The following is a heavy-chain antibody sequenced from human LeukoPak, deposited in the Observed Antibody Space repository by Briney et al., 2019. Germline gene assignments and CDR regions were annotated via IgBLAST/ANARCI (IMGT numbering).Heavy chain of an antibody. Sequence: SETLSLTCTVSGGSISSSSYYWGWIRQPPGKGLEWIGSIYYSGSTYYNPSLKSRVTISVDTSKNQFSLKLSSVTAADTAVYYCARPVHGATTPQYYFDYWGQGTLVTVSS. D-gene: IGHD1-26*01. J-gene: IGHJ4*02. V-gene: IGHV4-39*01. CDR2: IYYSGST. CDR3: ARPVHGATTPQYYFDY. CDR1: GGSISSSSYY.